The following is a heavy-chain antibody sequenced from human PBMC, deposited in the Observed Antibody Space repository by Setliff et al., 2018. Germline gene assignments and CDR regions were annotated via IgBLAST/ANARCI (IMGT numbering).Heavy chain of an antibody. CDR1: GYSFTNYY. Sequence: GASVKVSCKASGYSFTNYYIHWVRQAPGQGLGWVGIINPSGGSTSYAQKFQGRVTMTRDTSTSTVHMELSSLRSEDTAVYYCAKSGDYSNRGHFDCWGQGTLVTVSS. CDR2: INPSGGST. D-gene: IGHD4-4*01. V-gene: IGHV1-46*03. J-gene: IGHJ4*02. CDR3: AKSGDYSNRGHFDC.